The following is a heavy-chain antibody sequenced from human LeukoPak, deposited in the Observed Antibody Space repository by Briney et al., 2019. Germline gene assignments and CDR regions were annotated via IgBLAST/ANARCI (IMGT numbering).Heavy chain of an antibody. V-gene: IGHV3-7*04. D-gene: IGHD3-16*02. Sequence: PGGSLILSCAASGFTFSDYWMSWVRQAPGKGLEWVANIKQDGSEKYYVDSVKGRFTISRDNAKNSLYLQMNSLRAEDTAVYYCARGYMITFGGVIVLDYWGQGTLVTVSS. CDR2: IKQDGSEK. CDR1: GFTFSDYW. J-gene: IGHJ4*02. CDR3: ARGYMITFGGVIVLDY.